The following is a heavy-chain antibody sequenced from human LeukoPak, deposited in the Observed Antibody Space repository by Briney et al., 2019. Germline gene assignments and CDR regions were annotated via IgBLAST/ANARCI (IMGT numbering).Heavy chain of an antibody. D-gene: IGHD1-26*01. V-gene: IGHV4-59*02. CDR3: ARILTDDYYMPRGAFDI. CDR2: VYHSGST. Sequence: SETLSLTCAVSGGSVSRFYFTWIRQPPGKGLEWLGYVYHSGSTNYNPSLKSRVTMSLDTSKNRLSLDLRSVTPADTAVYYCARILTDDYYMPRGAFDIWGRGTMFIVSS. CDR1: GGSVSRFY. J-gene: IGHJ3*02.